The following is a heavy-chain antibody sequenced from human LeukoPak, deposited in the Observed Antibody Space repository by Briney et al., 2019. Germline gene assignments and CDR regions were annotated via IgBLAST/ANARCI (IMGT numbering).Heavy chain of an antibody. Sequence: ASVKVSCKASGYTFTGYYMHWVRQAPGQGLEWMGFINPNSGGTNYAQKFQGRVTMTRDTSISTAYMELSRLRSDDTAVYYCARGGEMATYYYYYYMDVWGKGTTVTVSS. J-gene: IGHJ6*03. CDR3: ARGGEMATYYYYYYMDV. CDR1: GYTFTGYY. V-gene: IGHV1-2*02. D-gene: IGHD5-24*01. CDR2: INPNSGGT.